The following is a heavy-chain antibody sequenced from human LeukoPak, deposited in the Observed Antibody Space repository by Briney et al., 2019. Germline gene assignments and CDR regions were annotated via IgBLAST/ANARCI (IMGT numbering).Heavy chain of an antibody. D-gene: IGHD4-11*01. CDR3: ARPLTGYSNSFVF. CDR2: VSYSGSP. Sequence: PSETLSLTCTVSGGSIRSSSYYWGWIRQPPGKGLEWLGSVSYSGSPYHNPSLKSRVTISIDTSKNQFSLRLTSVTAADTAVYYCARPLTGYSNSFVFWGQGTLVTVSS. J-gene: IGHJ4*02. CDR1: GGSIRSSSYY. V-gene: IGHV4-39*01.